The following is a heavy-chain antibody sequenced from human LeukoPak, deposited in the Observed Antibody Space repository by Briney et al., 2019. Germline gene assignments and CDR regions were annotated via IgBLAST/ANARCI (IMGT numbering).Heavy chain of an antibody. Sequence: ASVNLSCKASGYTFTDYNIHWVRQAPGQGLEWMGWINPNSGGTNYAQKFQGRVHMTRDTSISTAYMELSRLRSDDTALYYCARVVYYFYAMDVWGQGPTVTVSS. V-gene: IGHV1-2*02. J-gene: IGHJ6*01. CDR3: ARVVYYFYAMDV. CDR2: INPNSGGT. CDR1: GYTFTDYN. D-gene: IGHD2-8*01.